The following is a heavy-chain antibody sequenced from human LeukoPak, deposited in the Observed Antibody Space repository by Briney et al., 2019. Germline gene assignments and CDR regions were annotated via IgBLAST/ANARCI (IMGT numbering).Heavy chain of an antibody. CDR1: DFPFNPYT. Sequence: GGSLRLSCTASDFPFNPYTMHWVRQAPGKGLEWISYITGNSDTIYYADSVEGRFTISRDNAKKSLFLQMSSLRAEDTAVYYCTRDSAVVAFDVWDQGTVVSVSS. CDR3: TRDSAVVAFDV. D-gene: IGHD6-6*01. CDR2: ITGNSDTI. J-gene: IGHJ3*01. V-gene: IGHV3-48*04.